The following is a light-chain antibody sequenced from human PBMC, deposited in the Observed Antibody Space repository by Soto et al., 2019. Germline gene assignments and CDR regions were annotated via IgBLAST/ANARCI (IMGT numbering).Light chain of an antibody. CDR3: AAWDDSLSGWM. CDR2: RNV. CDR1: SSNVGANH. V-gene: IGLV1-47*01. Sequence: QAVLTQPPSASETPGQRVTIYCSGSSSNVGANHVYWYQHLSGTAPKLLIYRNVLRPSGVPDRFSASKSGTSASLAISGLLSEDEADYYCAAWDDSLSGWMFGGGTKLTVL. J-gene: IGLJ3*02.